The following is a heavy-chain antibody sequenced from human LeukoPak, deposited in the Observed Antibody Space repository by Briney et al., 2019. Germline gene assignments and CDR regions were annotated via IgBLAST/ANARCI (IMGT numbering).Heavy chain of an antibody. CDR2: IQGGDNT. CDR1: GFAFSDYS. Sequence: GGSLRLSCAASGFAFSDYSMSWVRQAPGKGLEWLSMIQGGDNTYYADSVKGRFTISRDISQNTLFLQMNSLRAEDTAVYYCANRGFWGQGTLVTVSS. J-gene: IGHJ4*02. CDR3: ANRGF. V-gene: IGHV3-53*01.